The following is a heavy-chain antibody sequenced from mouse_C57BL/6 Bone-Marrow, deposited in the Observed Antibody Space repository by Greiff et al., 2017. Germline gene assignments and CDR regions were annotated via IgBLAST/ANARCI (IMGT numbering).Heavy chain of an antibody. CDR1: GFTFSDYG. J-gene: IGHJ4*01. CDR2: ISNLAYSI. V-gene: IGHV5-15*01. D-gene: IGHD2-12*01. Sequence: EVQGVESGGGLVQPGGSLKLSCAASGFTFSDYGMAWVRQAPRKGPEWVAFISNLAYSIYYADNVTGRFTITRENANNTLYLEMSRLRSEDTAMYYCARSSYDGYAMDYWGQGTSVTVSS. CDR3: ARSSYDGYAMDY.